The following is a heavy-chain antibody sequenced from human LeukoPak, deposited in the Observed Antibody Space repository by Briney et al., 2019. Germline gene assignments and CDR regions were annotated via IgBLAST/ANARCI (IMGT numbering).Heavy chain of an antibody. V-gene: IGHV1-2*03. J-gene: IGHJ4*02. CDR1: GYSFTDFF. CDR3: AAQRIRGVAPLDY. Sequence: LGASVEVSCKASGYSFTDFFMHWVRQAPGQGLEWMGWINPNSGGTDYAQKFQGRVTMTRDTSINTGYMELTNLRSDDTAVYYCAAQRIRGVAPLDYWGPGALITVSS. D-gene: IGHD3-3*01. CDR2: INPNSGGT.